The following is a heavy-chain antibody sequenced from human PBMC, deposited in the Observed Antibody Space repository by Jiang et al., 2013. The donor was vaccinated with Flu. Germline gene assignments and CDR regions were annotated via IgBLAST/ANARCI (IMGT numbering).Heavy chain of an antibody. D-gene: IGHD6-19*01. CDR3: ARFGIAVAGTDY. V-gene: IGHV1-69*04. CDR2: IIPILGIA. J-gene: IGHJ4*02. Sequence: GAEVKRPGSSVKVSCKASGGTFSSYAISWVRQAPGQGLEWMGRIIPILGIANYAQKFQGRVTITADKSTSTAYMELSSLRSEDTAVYYCARFGIAVAGTDYWGQGTLVTVSS. CDR1: GGTFSSYA.